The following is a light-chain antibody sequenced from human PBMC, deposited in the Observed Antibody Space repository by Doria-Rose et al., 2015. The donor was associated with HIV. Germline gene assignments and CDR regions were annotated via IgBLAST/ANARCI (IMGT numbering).Light chain of an antibody. CDR2: GTS. Sequence: QVIDTWLAWYQHKPSQAPKLLIYGTSNVQAGVPSRFSGSGSGTEFTLTINSLQPEDFATYFCQQGERFPLTFGGGTKVGVK. J-gene: IGKJ4*01. V-gene: IGKV1D-12*01. CDR1: QVIDTW. CDR3: QQGERFPLT.